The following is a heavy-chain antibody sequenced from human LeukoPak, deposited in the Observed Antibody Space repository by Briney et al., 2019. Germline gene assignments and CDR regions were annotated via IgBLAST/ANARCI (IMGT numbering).Heavy chain of an antibody. J-gene: IGHJ4*02. CDR2: INTNTGNP. Sequence: GASVKVSCKASGYTFTSYAMNWVRQAPGQGLEWMGCINTNTGNPTYAQGFTGRFVFSLDTSVSAAYLQISSLKAEDTAVYYCARAVRYYDSSGYFASDYWGQGTLVTVSS. V-gene: IGHV7-4-1*02. D-gene: IGHD3-22*01. CDR3: ARAVRYYDSSGYFASDY. CDR1: GYTFTSYA.